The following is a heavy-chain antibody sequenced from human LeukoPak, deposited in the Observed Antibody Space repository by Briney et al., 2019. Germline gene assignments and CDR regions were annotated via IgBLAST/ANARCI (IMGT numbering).Heavy chain of an antibody. D-gene: IGHD3-22*01. Sequence: PSETLSLTCTVSGGSISTYYWSWLRQPPGKGLEWIGYIYYSGITNYNPSLESRVTISVDTSKNQFSLKLSSVTAADTAVYYCARGLTAYYDKSGDDHWGQGTLVTVSS. CDR3: ARGLTAYYDKSGDDH. V-gene: IGHV4-59*01. CDR1: GGSISTYY. J-gene: IGHJ4*02. CDR2: IYYSGIT.